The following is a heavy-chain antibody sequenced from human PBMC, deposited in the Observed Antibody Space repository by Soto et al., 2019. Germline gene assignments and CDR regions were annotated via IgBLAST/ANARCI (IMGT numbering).Heavy chain of an antibody. CDR3: SRAGILTTPYYFDY. D-gene: IGHD2-21*01. V-gene: IGHV3-72*01. CDR2: IRNKANSYTT. Sequence: GGSLRLSCAALGFTFSDHYMDWVRQAPGKGLECVGRIRNKANSYTTEFAASVKGRFTISRDDSKNLLFLQMFSLKTEDTAVYYCSRAGILTTPYYFDYWGQGTLVTVSS. J-gene: IGHJ4*01. CDR1: GFTFSDHY.